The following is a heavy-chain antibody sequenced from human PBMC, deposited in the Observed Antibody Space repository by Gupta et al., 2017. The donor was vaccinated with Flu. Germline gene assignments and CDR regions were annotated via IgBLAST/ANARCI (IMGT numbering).Heavy chain of an antibody. J-gene: IGHJ6*03. CDR2: IASDGSHK. CDR3: AKDGPWTASCPYYCYYMDV. CDR1: GFPFSSYG. Sequence: QMQLVESGGGVVQFGTSLRLSCAASGFPFSSYGMHLVPQAPGKGLEWVADIASDGSHKDYADSVRGRFTISRDNSKNTLSLEMDSLRVEDTAVYYCAKDGPWTASCPYYCYYMDVWGKGTTVTVSS. D-gene: IGHD2-2*01. V-gene: IGHV3-30*18.